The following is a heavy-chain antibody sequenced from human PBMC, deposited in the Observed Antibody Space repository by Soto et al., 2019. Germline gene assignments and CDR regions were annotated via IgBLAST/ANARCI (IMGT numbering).Heavy chain of an antibody. D-gene: IGHD3-10*01. Sequence: GGSLRLSCAASGFTFSSYAMSWVRQAPGKGLERVSAISGSGGSTYYADSVKGRFTISRDISKNTLYLQMNSLRAEDTAVYYCAKDPPGSGSYSDYWGQGTLVTVSS. CDR1: GFTFSSYA. CDR3: AKDPPGSGSYSDY. CDR2: ISGSGGST. J-gene: IGHJ4*02. V-gene: IGHV3-23*01.